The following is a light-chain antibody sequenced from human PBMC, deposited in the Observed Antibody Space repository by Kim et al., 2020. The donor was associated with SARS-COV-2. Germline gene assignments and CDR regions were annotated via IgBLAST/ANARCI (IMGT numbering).Light chain of an antibody. CDR3: QQSYSAPMYT. CDR1: QTINSF. Sequence: DIQMTQSPSSLSASVGDRVTITCRASQTINSFLNWYQQKPGTAPRLLIYAASSLQSGVPSRFSGSGSGTHFTLTISSLQLEDFATYYCQQSYSAPMYTFGQGTKLEI. V-gene: IGKV1-39*01. J-gene: IGKJ2*01. CDR2: AAS.